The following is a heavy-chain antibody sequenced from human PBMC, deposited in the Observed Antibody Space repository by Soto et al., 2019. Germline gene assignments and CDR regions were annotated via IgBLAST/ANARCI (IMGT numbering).Heavy chain of an antibody. CDR3: ARGARSLYSSSRRNWFDP. Sequence: LRLSCAASGFTFSSYLMSWVRQAPGKGLEWVANIKQDGSEKYYVDSVKGRFTISRDNAKNSLYLQMNSLRAEDTAVYYCARGARSLYSSSRRNWFDPWGQGTLVTVSS. CDR2: IKQDGSEK. D-gene: IGHD6-13*01. J-gene: IGHJ5*02. V-gene: IGHV3-7*01. CDR1: GFTFSSYL.